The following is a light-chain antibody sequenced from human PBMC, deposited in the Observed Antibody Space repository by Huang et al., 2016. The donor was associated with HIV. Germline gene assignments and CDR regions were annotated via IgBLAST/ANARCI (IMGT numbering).Light chain of an antibody. V-gene: IGKV3-15*01. CDR2: AAS. CDR1: QSVNTN. CDR3: QQYNKWPPEYT. J-gene: IGKJ2*01. Sequence: VMMSQSPATLAASPGDRVTLSCGASQSVNTNLAWYQQKPGQPPRLPIYAASTRATGVPARVAGGGYGAEFTRTSDSLQSDDFAVYYCQQYNKWPPEYTFGQGTRLEIK.